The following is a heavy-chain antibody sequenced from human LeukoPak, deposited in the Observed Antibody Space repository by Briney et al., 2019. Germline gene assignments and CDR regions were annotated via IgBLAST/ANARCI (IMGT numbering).Heavy chain of an antibody. J-gene: IGHJ4*02. CDR2: IYYSGST. CDR1: GGSLSSYY. Sequence: PSETLSLTCTVSGGSLSSYYWSWIRQPPGKGLEWIGYIYYSGSTNYNPSLKSRVTISVDTSKNQFSLKLSSVTAADTAVYYCARVGYSYGWDFDYWGQGTLVTVSS. D-gene: IGHD5-18*01. V-gene: IGHV4-59*01. CDR3: ARVGYSYGWDFDY.